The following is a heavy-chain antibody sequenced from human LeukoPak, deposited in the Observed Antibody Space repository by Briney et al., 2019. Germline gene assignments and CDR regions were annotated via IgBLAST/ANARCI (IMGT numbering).Heavy chain of an antibody. J-gene: IGHJ4*02. CDR3: ARGYYGSGSYPADY. Sequence: GESLKISCKGSGFPFTNYWIAWVRQMPGKGLEWMGIIYPGDSDTRYSPSFQGQVTISADKSISTAYPQWSSLKASDTAMYYCARGYYGSGSYPADYWGQGTLVTVSS. CDR1: GFPFTNYW. V-gene: IGHV5-51*01. D-gene: IGHD3-10*01. CDR2: IYPGDSDT.